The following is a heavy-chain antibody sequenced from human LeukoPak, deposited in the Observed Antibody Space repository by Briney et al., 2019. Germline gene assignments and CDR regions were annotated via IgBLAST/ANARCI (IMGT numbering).Heavy chain of an antibody. CDR3: AAAAVTTYLSHFDY. V-gene: IGHV1-58*02. J-gene: IGHJ4*02. D-gene: IGHD4-17*01. CDR2: IVVGSGNT. CDR1: GFTFTSSA. Sequence: SVKVSCKASGFTFTSSAMQWVRQARGQRLEWIGWIVVGSGNTNYAQKFQERVTITRDMSISTAYMELSSLRSEDTAVYYCAAAAVTTYLSHFDYWGQGTLVTVSS.